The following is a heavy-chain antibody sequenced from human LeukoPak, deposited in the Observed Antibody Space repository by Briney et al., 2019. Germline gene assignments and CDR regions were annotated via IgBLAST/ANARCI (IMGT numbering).Heavy chain of an antibody. CDR3: ARGTHYYDSIGYDH. J-gene: IGHJ5*02. CDR1: GFTFSSYE. D-gene: IGHD3-22*01. Sequence: GGSLRLSCAASGFTFSSYEMNWVRQAPGKGPEWVSYISSSGSTIYYAASVKGRFTISRDNAKNSLYLQMNSLRAEDTAFYHCARGTHYYDSIGYDHWGQGTLVTVSS. V-gene: IGHV3-48*03. CDR2: ISSSGSTI.